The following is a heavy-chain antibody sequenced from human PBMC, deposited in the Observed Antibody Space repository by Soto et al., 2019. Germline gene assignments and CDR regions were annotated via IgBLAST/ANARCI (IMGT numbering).Heavy chain of an antibody. V-gene: IGHV4-34*01. D-gene: IGHD3-10*01. CDR1: GGSFSGYY. CDR3: ARGGHYYGSGSYYY. CDR2: INHSGST. J-gene: IGHJ4*02. Sequence: QVQLQQWGAGLLKPSETLSLTCAVYGGSFSGYYWSWIRQPPGKGLEWIGEINHSGSTNYNPSLKSRVTISVDTSKNQFSLKLSSVTAADTAVYYCARGGHYYGSGSYYYWGQGTLVTVSS.